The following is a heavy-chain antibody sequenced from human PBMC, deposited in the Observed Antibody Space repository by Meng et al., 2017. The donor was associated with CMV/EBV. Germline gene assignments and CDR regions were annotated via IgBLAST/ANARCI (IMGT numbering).Heavy chain of an antibody. D-gene: IGHD3-3*01. CDR3: ATLRFLEWGFYYYNLDV. CDR1: SIVRLKW. CDR2: VYHDGTT. Sequence: SIVRLKWWCSVRQSPGTGLQWIGDVYHDGTTHYNPSLKSRVALLVDKSKNEFSLRLTSVTAADPAVYYCATLRFLEWGFYYYNLDVWGRGTTVTVSS. J-gene: IGHJ6*02. V-gene: IGHV4-4*02.